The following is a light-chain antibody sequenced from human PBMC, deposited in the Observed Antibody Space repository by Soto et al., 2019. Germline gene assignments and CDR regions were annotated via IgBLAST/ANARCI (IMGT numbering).Light chain of an antibody. CDR1: QNIRNY. J-gene: IGKJ2*01. CDR3: QQIHSTSSYT. CDR2: AAS. V-gene: IGKV1-39*01. Sequence: DIQMTQSPSSLSASVGDRVTITCRASQNIRNYLNWYQQRPGKTPNLLVYAASNLRGGVPSRFSGSGSGTVFTLTSNSLQAEDFATYYCQQIHSTSSYTFGQGTKVDIK.